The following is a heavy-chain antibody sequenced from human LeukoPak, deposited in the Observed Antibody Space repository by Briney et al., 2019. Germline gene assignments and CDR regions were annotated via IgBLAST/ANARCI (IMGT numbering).Heavy chain of an antibody. CDR2: ITSSSRYT. CDR1: GFVFHDYN. J-gene: IGHJ4*02. CDR3: ARDADCYDNRGHQITQYYYDH. D-gene: IGHD3-22*01. V-gene: IGHV3-21*06. Sequence: GGSLRLSCAASGFVFHDYNMNWVRQAPGRGLEWVSSITSSSRYTFYAYSVKGRFTISRDNTRNSLFLQMDSLTSEDTAVYFCARDADCYDNRGHQITQYYYDHWGQGTLVTVSS.